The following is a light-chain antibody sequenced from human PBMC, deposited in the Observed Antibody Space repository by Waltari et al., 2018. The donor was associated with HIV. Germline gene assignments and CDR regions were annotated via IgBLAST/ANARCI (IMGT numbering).Light chain of an antibody. CDR3: SSYTSSNTWV. J-gene: IGLJ3*02. V-gene: IGLV2-18*02. CDR1: SSDVGYYNR. CDR2: EVS. Sequence: QSALTQPPSVSGSPGQSVTIPCTGTSSDVGYYNRVSWYQQPPGTAPKLMIFEVSNRPSGVPDRFSGSKSDNTASLTISGLQAEDEADYYCSSYTSSNTWVFGGGTKLTVL.